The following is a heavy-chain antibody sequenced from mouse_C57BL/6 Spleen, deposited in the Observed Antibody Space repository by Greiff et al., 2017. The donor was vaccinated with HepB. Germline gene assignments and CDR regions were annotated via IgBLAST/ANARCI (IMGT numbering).Heavy chain of an antibody. J-gene: IGHJ3*01. V-gene: IGHV1-7*01. D-gene: IGHD3-2*02. Sequence: VQLQQSGAELAKPGASVKLSCKASGYTFTSYWMHWVKQRPGQGLEWIGYINPSSGYTKYNQKFKDKATLTADKSSSTAYMQLSSLTYEDSAVYYCARQFLDSSGFAWFAYWGQGTLGTVSA. CDR3: ARQFLDSSGFAWFAY. CDR1: GYTFTSYW. CDR2: INPSSGYT.